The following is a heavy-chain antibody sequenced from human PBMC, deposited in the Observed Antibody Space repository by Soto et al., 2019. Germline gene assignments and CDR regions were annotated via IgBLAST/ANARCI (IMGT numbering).Heavy chain of an antibody. CDR1: GYSFTDYW. CDR3: ARHTGGPAYYHVVTGRRRYYSDS. D-gene: IGHD3-9*01. CDR2: INPGGSDP. Sequence: SLKISCKGSGYSFTDYWIGLMRQMPGKGLAWVGLINPGGSDPRYSASFEGHVTISADTSTRTAYLQWSGLKASDTAMYYCARHTGGPAYYHVVTGRRRYYSDSRGQGSLVTFSS. V-gene: IGHV5-51*01. J-gene: IGHJ4*02.